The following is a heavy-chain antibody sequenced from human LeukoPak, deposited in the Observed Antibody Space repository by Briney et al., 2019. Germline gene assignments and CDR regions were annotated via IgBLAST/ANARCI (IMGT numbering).Heavy chain of an antibody. Sequence: SETLSLTCIVSGGSISSGGYYWSWIRQHPGKGLEWIGYIYYSGSTYYNPSLKSRVTISVDTSKNQFSLKLSSVTAADTAVYYCARLKYYYDSSGYYGLGAFDIWGQGTMVTVSS. J-gene: IGHJ3*02. CDR2: IYYSGST. CDR3: ARLKYYYDSSGYYGLGAFDI. D-gene: IGHD3-22*01. V-gene: IGHV4-31*03. CDR1: GGSISSGGYY.